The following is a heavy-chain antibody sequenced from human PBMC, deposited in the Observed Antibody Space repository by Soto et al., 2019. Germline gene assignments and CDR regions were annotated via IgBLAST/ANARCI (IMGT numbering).Heavy chain of an antibody. CDR2: INAGNGNT. D-gene: IGHD2-2*01. Sequence: SLNVSCKASGYTFTSYAMDWVRQAPGQRLEWMGWINAGNGNTKYSQKFQGRVTITRDTSASTAYMELSSLRSEDTAVYYCARGDCSSTRRHAFDYWGQGTLVTGSS. CDR1: GYTFTSYA. CDR3: ARGDCSSTRRHAFDY. V-gene: IGHV1-3*01. J-gene: IGHJ4*02.